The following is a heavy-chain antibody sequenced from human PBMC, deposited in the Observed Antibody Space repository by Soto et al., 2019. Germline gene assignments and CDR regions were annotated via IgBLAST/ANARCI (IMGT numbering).Heavy chain of an antibody. J-gene: IGHJ6*02. V-gene: IGHV3-7*03. Sequence: GGSLRLSCAASGFGFNFYWMTWVRQAPGKGLEWVANVNPDGTEAFYADSLKGRLSISRDNANNSLSLRMNSLRVDDTAIYYCARDRERLTVVRGIALGAMDVWGQGATVTVSS. D-gene: IGHD3-10*01. CDR1: GFGFNFYW. CDR3: ARDRERLTVVRGIALGAMDV. CDR2: VNPDGTEA.